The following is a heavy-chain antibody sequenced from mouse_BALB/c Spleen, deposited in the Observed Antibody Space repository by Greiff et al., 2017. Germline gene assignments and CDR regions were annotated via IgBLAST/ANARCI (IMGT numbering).Heavy chain of an antibody. V-gene: IGHV1-7*01. CDR2: INPSTGYT. CDR3: ARPVISMDY. J-gene: IGHJ4*01. D-gene: IGHD1-1*01. Sequence: QVQLQQSGAELAKPGASVKMSCKASGYTFTSYWMHWVKQRPGQGLEWIGYINPSTGYTEYNQKFKDKATLTADKSSSTAYMQLSSLTSEDSAVYYCARPVISMDYWGQGTSVTVSS. CDR1: GYTFTSYW.